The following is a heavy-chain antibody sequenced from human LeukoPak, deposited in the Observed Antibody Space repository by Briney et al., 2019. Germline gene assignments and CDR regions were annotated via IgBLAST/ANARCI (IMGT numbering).Heavy chain of an antibody. CDR2: IKQDGSEK. Sequence: GGSLRLSCAASGFTVSSNYMSWVRQAPGKGLEWVANIKQDGSEKYYVDSVKGRFTISRDNAKNPLYLQMNSLRAEDTAVYYCARDPTFWSGYYENNWFDPWGQGTLVTVSS. J-gene: IGHJ5*02. D-gene: IGHD3-3*01. V-gene: IGHV3-7*01. CDR3: ARDPTFWSGYYENNWFDP. CDR1: GFTVSSNY.